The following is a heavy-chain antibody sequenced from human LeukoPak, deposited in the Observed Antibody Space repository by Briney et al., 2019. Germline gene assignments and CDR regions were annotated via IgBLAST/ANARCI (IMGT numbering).Heavy chain of an antibody. CDR1: APSPTGYY. CDR3: ARMRLLWFGELLYPYFDY. V-gene: IGHV4-34*01. Sequence: NPSQTRSLTCAVYAPSPTGYYARWLRHPAEQGIDWHGEINHSGSTNYNPSLKSRVTISVDTSKNQFSLKLSSVTAADTAVYYCARMRLLWFGELLYPYFDYWGQGTLVTVSS. D-gene: IGHD3-10*01. J-gene: IGHJ4*02. CDR2: INHSGST.